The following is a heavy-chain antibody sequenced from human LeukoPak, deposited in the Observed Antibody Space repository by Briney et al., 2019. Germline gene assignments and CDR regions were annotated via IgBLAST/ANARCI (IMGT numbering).Heavy chain of an antibody. CDR3: ARWRYDFWSGYYTLDY. V-gene: IGHV3-11*01. Sequence: MPGGSLRLSCTASVFTFSDYYMSWIRQAPGKGLEWVSYFSSSGSTIYYADSVKGRFTISRDNAKNSLYLQMNSLRAEDTAVYYCARWRYDFWSGYYTLDYWGQGTLVTVSS. D-gene: IGHD3-3*01. J-gene: IGHJ4*02. CDR1: VFTFSDYY. CDR2: FSSSGSTI.